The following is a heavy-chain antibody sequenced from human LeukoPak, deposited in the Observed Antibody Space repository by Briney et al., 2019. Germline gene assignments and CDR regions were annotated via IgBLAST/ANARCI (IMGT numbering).Heavy chain of an antibody. D-gene: IGHD3-22*01. Sequence: KTSETLSLTCAVYGGSFSGYYWSWIRQPPGKGLEWIGEINHSGSTNYNPSLKSRVTISVDTSKNQFSLKLSSVTAADTAVYYCARDRDPGYNDSSGYRRANAFDIWGQGTMVTVSS. V-gene: IGHV4-34*01. CDR2: INHSGST. CDR3: ARDRDPGYNDSSGYRRANAFDI. CDR1: GGSFSGYY. J-gene: IGHJ3*02.